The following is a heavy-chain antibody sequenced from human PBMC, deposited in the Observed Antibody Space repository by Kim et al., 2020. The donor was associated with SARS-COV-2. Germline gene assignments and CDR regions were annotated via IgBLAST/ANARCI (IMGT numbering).Heavy chain of an antibody. CDR2: IDPSDSYT. J-gene: IGHJ4*02. Sequence: GESLKISCKGSGYSFTSYWISWVRQMPGKGLEWMGRIDPSDSYTNYSPSFQGHVTISADKSISTAYLQWSSLKASDTAMYYCARHTSWLRSLVFWGQGTLVTVSS. V-gene: IGHV5-10-1*01. CDR3: ARHTSWLRSLVF. D-gene: IGHD5-12*01. CDR1: GYSFTSYW.